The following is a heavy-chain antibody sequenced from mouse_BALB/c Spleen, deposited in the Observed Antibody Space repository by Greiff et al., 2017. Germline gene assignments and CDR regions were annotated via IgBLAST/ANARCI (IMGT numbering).Heavy chain of an antibody. CDR3: AREGTYYGYDRGPWFAY. V-gene: IGHV5-4*02. J-gene: IGHJ3*01. CDR2: ISDGGSYT. CDR1: GFTFSDYY. D-gene: IGHD2-9*01. Sequence: EVKLVESGGGLVKPGGSLKLSCAASGFTFSDYYMYWVRQTPEKRLEWVATISDGGSYTYYPDSVKGRFTISRDNAKNNLYLQMSSLKSEDTAMYYCAREGTYYGYDRGPWFAYWGQGTLVTVSA.